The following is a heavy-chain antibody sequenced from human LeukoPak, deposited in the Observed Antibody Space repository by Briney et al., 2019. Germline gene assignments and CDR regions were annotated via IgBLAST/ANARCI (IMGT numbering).Heavy chain of an antibody. CDR3: ARGVYGGSNVFDY. V-gene: IGHV3-11*05. D-gene: IGHD4-23*01. CDR2: ISSSSSYT. CDR1: GFTFSDYY. J-gene: IGHJ4*02. Sequence: PGGSLRLSCAASGFTFSDYYTSWIRQAPGKGLEWVSYISSSSSYTNYADSVKGRFTISRDNAKNSLYLQMNSLRAEDTAVYYCARGVYGGSNVFDYWGQGTLVTVSS.